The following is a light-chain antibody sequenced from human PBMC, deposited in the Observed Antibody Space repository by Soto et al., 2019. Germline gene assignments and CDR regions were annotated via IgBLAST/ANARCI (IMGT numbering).Light chain of an antibody. J-gene: IGLJ2*01. Sequence: QSALTQPPSASGSPGQSVSISCTGTSSDVGGHNYVSWYRQHPGTAPQLLIYEVTQRPSGVPARFSASKSGNTASLTVSGLQAEDEADYYCCSYGGSYNLVFGGGTKLTVL. CDR1: SSDVGGHNY. CDR3: CSYGGSYNLV. V-gene: IGLV2-8*01. CDR2: EVT.